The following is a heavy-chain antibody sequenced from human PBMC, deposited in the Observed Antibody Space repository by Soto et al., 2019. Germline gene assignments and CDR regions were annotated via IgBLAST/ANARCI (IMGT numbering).Heavy chain of an antibody. CDR2: INPSGGST. D-gene: IGHD3-10*01. V-gene: IGHV1-46*03. CDR3: ASSYYYGSGGYGLPYYCGMDG. Sequence: ASVKVSCKASGYTFTSYYMHWVRQAPGQGLEWMGIINPSGGSTSYAQKFQGRVTMTRDTSTSTVYMELSSLRSEDTAVYYCASSYYYGSGGYGLPYYCGMDGWGQGTTVTVSS. CDR1: GYTFTSYY. J-gene: IGHJ6*02.